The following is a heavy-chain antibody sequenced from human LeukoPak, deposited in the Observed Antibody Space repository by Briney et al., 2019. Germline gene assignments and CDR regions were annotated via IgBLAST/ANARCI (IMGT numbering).Heavy chain of an antibody. Sequence: TSETLSLTCAVYGGSFRGYYWSWIRQPPGKGLEWIGEINHSGSTNYNPSLKSRVTISLDTSMKKFSLKLNSVTAADTAVYYCASTERCSTTCPPAYWGQGTLVTVSS. V-gene: IGHV4-34*01. D-gene: IGHD2-2*01. CDR1: GGSFRGYY. CDR2: INHSGST. J-gene: IGHJ4*02. CDR3: ASTERCSTTCPPAY.